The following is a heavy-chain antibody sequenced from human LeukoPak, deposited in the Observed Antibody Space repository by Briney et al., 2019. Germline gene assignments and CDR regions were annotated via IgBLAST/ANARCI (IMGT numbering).Heavy chain of an antibody. D-gene: IGHD1-14*01. CDR1: GGSFSGYY. CDR2: IYHSGST. J-gene: IGHJ5*02. Sequence: SETLSLTCAVYGGSFSGYYWSWIRQPPGKGLEWIGSIYHSGSTYYKPSLKSRVTISVDTSKNQFSLKLRSVTAADTAVYYCARVTSRLGWFDPWGQGTLVTVSS. CDR3: ARVTSRLGWFDP. V-gene: IGHV4-34*01.